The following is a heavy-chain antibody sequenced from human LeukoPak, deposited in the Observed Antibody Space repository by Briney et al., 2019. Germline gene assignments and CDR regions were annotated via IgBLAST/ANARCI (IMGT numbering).Heavy chain of an antibody. Sequence: ASVTVSCKASGGTFSSYAISWVRQAPGQGLEWMGGIIPIFGTANYAQKFQGRVTITADESTSTAYMELSSLRSEDTAVYYCARVIFGRYFDYRGQGTLVTVSS. V-gene: IGHV1-69*13. D-gene: IGHD3/OR15-3a*01. CDR3: ARVIFGRYFDY. J-gene: IGHJ4*02. CDR2: IIPIFGTA. CDR1: GGTFSSYA.